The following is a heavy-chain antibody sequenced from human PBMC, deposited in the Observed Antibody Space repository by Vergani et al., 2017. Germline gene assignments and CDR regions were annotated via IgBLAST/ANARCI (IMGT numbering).Heavy chain of an antibody. V-gene: IGHV1-24*01. D-gene: IGHD1-14*01. J-gene: IGHJ6*02. CDR3: ATDNRGLYAQNFFTQPHYYYGMDV. CDR1: GYTLTELS. Sequence: QVQLVQSGAEVKKPGASVKVSCKVSGYTLTELSMHWVRQAPGKGLEWMGGFDPEDGETIYAQKFQGRVTMTEDTSTDTAYMELSSLRSEDTAVYYCATDNRGLYAQNFFTQPHYYYGMDVWGQATTVTVSS. CDR2: FDPEDGET.